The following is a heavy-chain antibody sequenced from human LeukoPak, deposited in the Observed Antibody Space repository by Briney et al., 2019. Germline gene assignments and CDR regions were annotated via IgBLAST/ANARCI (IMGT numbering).Heavy chain of an antibody. CDR3: VRVAVAGTEGMDV. V-gene: IGHV3-53*01. Sequence: PGGSLRLSCAASGFTVSSNYMSWVRQAPGKGLEWVSVIYSGGSTYYADSVKGRFTISRDNSKNTLYLQMNSLRAEDTAVYYCVRVAVAGTEGMDVWGQGTTVTVSS. CDR2: IYSGGST. J-gene: IGHJ6*02. D-gene: IGHD6-19*01. CDR1: GFTVSSNY.